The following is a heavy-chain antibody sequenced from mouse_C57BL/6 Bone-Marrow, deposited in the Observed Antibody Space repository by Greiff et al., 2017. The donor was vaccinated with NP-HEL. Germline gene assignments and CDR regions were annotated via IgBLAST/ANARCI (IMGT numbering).Heavy chain of an antibody. CDR3: AKGGYYGGSLAWFAY. Sequence: VQLQQSGPGLVQPSPSLSITCTASGFSLTSYGVHWVRQSPGKGLEWLGVIWRGGSTDYNAAFLSRLTTLNDNSTSQVFFKMNRLQADDTAIYYWAKGGYYGGSLAWFAYGGQGTLITVTA. J-gene: IGHJ3*01. V-gene: IGHV2-5*01. D-gene: IGHD1-1*01. CDR1: GFSLTSYG. CDR2: IWRGGST.